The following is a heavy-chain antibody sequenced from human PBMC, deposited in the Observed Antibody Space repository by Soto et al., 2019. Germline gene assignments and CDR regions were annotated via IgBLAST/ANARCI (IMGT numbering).Heavy chain of an antibody. J-gene: IGHJ4*02. CDR2: IIPIFGTA. V-gene: IGHV1-69*13. D-gene: IGHD2-15*01. Sequence: SVKVSCKASGYIFASYAISWVRQAPGQGLEWMGGIIPIFGTANYAQKFQGRVTITADESTSTAYMELSSLRSEDTAVYYCARGMVVKAYYFDYWGQGTLVTVSS. CDR3: ARGMVVKAYYFDY. CDR1: GYIFASYA.